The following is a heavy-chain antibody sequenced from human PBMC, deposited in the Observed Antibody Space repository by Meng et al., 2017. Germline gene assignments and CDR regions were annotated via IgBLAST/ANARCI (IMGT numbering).Heavy chain of an antibody. CDR3: ARGPTTMAHDFDY. CDR2: INHSGST. J-gene: IGHJ4*02. CDR1: GGAFSDYY. D-gene: IGHD4-11*01. Sequence: QVRLNQSVAGLLKPSETLSLTCVVPGGAFSDYYWSWIRPPPGKGLEWIGEINHSGSTNYNPSLESRATISVDTSQNNLSLKLSSVTAADSAVYYCARGPTTMAHDFDYWGQGTLVTVSS. V-gene: IGHV4-34*01.